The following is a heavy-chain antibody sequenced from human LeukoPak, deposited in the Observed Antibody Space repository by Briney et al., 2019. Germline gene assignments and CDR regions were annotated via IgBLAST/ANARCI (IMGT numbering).Heavy chain of an antibody. Sequence: GGSLGLSCAASGFTFSSYSMNWVRQAPGKGLEWVSYISSSSSTIYYADSVKGRFTISRDNAKNSLYLQMNSLRDEDTAVYYCARDPTEMTTVTIDYWGQGTLVTVSS. D-gene: IGHD4-17*01. J-gene: IGHJ4*02. CDR1: GFTFSSYS. CDR2: ISSSSSTI. CDR3: ARDPTEMTTVTIDY. V-gene: IGHV3-48*02.